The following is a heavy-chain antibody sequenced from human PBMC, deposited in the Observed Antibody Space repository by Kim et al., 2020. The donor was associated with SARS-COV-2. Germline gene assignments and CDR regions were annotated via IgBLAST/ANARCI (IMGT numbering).Heavy chain of an antibody. Sequence: SVKVSCKASGGTFSSYAISWVRQAPGQGLEWMGGIIPIFGTANYAQKFQGRVTITADESTSTAYMELSSLRSEDTAVYYCARGVPVSKEGFDYDILTGYYYGMDVWGQGTTVTVSS. V-gene: IGHV1-69*13. D-gene: IGHD3-9*01. CDR1: GGTFSSYA. CDR3: ARGVPVSKEGFDYDILTGYYYGMDV. CDR2: IIPIFGTA. J-gene: IGHJ6*02.